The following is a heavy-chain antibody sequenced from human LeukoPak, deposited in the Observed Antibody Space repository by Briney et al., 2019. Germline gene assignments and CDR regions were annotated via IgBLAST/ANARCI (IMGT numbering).Heavy chain of an antibody. Sequence: SGGSLRLSCTASGFTFSDYWMTWIRQAPGKGLVWVSRINKDGSSTMYADSVKGRFTISRDNAKNTLFLQMNSLRAEDTAVYYCARESPHSDYWGQGTLVTVSS. CDR1: GFTFSDYW. D-gene: IGHD2-21*01. CDR2: INKDGSST. J-gene: IGHJ4*02. V-gene: IGHV3-74*03. CDR3: ARESPHSDY.